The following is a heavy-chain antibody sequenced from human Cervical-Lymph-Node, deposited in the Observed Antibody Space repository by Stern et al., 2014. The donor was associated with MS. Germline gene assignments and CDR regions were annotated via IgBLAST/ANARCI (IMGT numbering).Heavy chain of an antibody. J-gene: IGHJ4*02. CDR1: GFSLSTSGMC. D-gene: IGHD5-12*01. CDR2: IDWDDDK. V-gene: IGHV2-70*01. CDR3: ARSLDLRYYFDY. Sequence: QVTLRESGPALVKPTQTLTLTCTFSGFSLSTSGMCVSLIRQPPGKALEWLALIDWDDDKYYSTSLKTRLTISKDTSKNQVVLTMTNMDPVDTATYYCARSLDLRYYFDYWGQGTLVTVSS.